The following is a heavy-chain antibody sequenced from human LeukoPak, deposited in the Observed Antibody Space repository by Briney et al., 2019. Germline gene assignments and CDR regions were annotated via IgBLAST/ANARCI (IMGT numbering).Heavy chain of an antibody. CDR1: GFSFRNYE. CDR2: ISNSGTMI. CDR3: ARGNWNDRPFSDSDAFDI. Sequence: GGSLRLSCVASGFSFRNYEMNWVRQAPGKGLEWISYISNSGTMIFYADSVKGRFTISRDNAKNSLYLQMNGLRADDTAVYYCARGNWNDRPFSDSDAFDIWGQGTMVTVSS. D-gene: IGHD1-1*01. V-gene: IGHV3-48*03. J-gene: IGHJ3*02.